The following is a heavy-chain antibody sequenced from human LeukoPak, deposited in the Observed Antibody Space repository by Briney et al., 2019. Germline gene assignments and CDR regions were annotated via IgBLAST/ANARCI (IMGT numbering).Heavy chain of an antibody. CDR1: GGSISSYY. D-gene: IGHD6-13*01. V-gene: IGHV4-59*01. CDR2: IYYSGST. J-gene: IGHJ6*03. CDR3: ASGIAAAGYYYYYYMDV. Sequence: SETLSLTCTVSGGSISSYYWSWIRQPPGKGLGWIGYIYYSGSTNYNPSLKSRVTISVDTSKNQFSLKLSSVTAADTAVYYCASGIAAAGYYYYYYMDVWGKGTTVTVSS.